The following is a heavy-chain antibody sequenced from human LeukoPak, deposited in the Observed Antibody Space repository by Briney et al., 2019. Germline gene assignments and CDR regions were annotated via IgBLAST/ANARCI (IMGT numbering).Heavy chain of an antibody. CDR3: ARDQTTESTDLDY. J-gene: IGHJ4*02. V-gene: IGHV3-33*01. CDR1: GFTFSSYG. Sequence: PGRSLRLSCAASGFTFSSYGMHWVRQAPGKGLEWVAVIWYDGSNKYYADSVKGRFTISRDNSKNTLYLQMNSLRAEDTAVYYCARDQTTESTDLDYWGQGTLVTVSS. D-gene: IGHD4-17*01. CDR2: IWYDGSNK.